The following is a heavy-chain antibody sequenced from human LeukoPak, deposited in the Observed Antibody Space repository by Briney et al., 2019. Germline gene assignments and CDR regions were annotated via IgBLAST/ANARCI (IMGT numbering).Heavy chain of an antibody. D-gene: IGHD2-2*03. CDR3: ARGLSWISFKYYFDY. CDR2: INHSGSA. V-gene: IGHV4-34*01. Sequence: SETLSLTCAVYGGSFSGYYWSWIRQPPGKWLEWIGEINHSGSANYNPSLKSRVTISVDTSKNQFSLKLSSVTAADTAVYYCARGLSWISFKYYFDYWGQGTLVTVSS. CDR1: GGSFSGYY. J-gene: IGHJ4*02.